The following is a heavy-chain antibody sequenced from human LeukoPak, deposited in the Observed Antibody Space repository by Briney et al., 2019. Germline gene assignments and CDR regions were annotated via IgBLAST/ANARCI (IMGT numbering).Heavy chain of an antibody. J-gene: IGHJ3*01. CDR1: GLTFSAYD. Sequence: GGSLRLSCAASGLTFSAYDMHWVRQAPGQGLEWMGWINPDSGGTNNAQKFQGRVTMTRDTSISTAYMELSRLRSDDTAVYYCARTFYDTLDSDAFDFWGRGTMVIVSS. CDR3: ARTFYDTLDSDAFDF. V-gene: IGHV1-2*02. D-gene: IGHD2/OR15-2a*01. CDR2: INPDSGGT.